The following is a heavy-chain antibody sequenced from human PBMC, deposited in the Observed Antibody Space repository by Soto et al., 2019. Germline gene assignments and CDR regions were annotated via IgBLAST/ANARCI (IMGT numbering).Heavy chain of an antibody. CDR2: ISADGTRT. CDR3: AKDVPRRDGWFFFDH. D-gene: IGHD2-15*01. Sequence: EVQLLESGGGLVQPGGSLRLSCAASGFMFNNQDMCWVRQAPGKGLEWVSGISADGTRTYYADSMRGRFTISRDNSKNTLYLQMNSLRAEDTAIYYCAKDVPRRDGWFFFDHWGQGILVTVSS. J-gene: IGHJ4*02. V-gene: IGHV3-23*01. CDR1: GFMFNNQD.